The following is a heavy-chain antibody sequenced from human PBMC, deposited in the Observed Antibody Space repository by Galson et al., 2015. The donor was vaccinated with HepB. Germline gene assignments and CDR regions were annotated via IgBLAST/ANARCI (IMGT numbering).Heavy chain of an antibody. CDR1: GYTFTSYG. CDR2: ISAYNGNT. Sequence: SVKVSCKASGYTFTSYGISWVRQAPGQGLEWMGWISAYNGNTNYAQKLQGRVTMTTDTSTSTAYMELRSLRSDDTAVYYCARERSRSWPGNWFDPWGQGTLVTVSS. CDR3: ARERSRSWPGNWFDP. D-gene: IGHD6-13*01. V-gene: IGHV1-18*01. J-gene: IGHJ5*02.